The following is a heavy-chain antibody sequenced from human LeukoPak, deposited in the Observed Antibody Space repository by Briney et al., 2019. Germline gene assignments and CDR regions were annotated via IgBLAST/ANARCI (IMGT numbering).Heavy chain of an antibody. V-gene: IGHV1-2*02. D-gene: IGHD2-2*01. CDR2: INPNSGGT. Sequence: ASVKVSCKASGYTFTGYYMHWVRQAPGQGLEWMGWINPNSGGTNYAQKFQGRVTMTRDTSISTAYMELSRPRSDDTAVYYCARAFTVDPIVVVPAAYFDYWGQGTLVTVSS. CDR3: ARAFTVDPIVVVPAAYFDY. CDR1: GYTFTGYY. J-gene: IGHJ4*02.